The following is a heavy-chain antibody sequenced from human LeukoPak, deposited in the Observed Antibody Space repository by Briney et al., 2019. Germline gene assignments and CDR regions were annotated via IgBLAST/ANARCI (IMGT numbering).Heavy chain of an antibody. D-gene: IGHD2-15*01. CDR1: GFTFTNYW. CDR2: IYLDGSRA. Sequence: AGGSLRLSCAVSGFTFTNYWMSWARQSPGKGLEWVANIYLDGSRAYYVDSVKGRFTISRDNAKNSLYLQMSSLKAEDTAVYYCARDLVVLPFDIWGQGTMVTVSS. V-gene: IGHV3-7*01. J-gene: IGHJ3*02. CDR3: ARDLVVLPFDI.